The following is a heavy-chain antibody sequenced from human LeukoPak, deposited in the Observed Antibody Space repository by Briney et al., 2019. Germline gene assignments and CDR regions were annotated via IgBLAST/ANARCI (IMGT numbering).Heavy chain of an antibody. Sequence: ASVKVSCKASGYTFTGYYMHWVRQAPGQGLEWMGWINPNSGGTNYAQKFQGRVTMTRDTSISTAYMELSRLRSDDTAVYYCARDPNLDVVAFDIWGQGTMVTVSS. V-gene: IGHV1-2*02. CDR2: INPNSGGT. CDR1: GYTFTGYY. CDR3: ARDPNLDVVAFDI. J-gene: IGHJ3*02.